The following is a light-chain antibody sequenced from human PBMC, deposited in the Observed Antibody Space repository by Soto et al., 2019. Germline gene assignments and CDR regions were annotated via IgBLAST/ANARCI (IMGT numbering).Light chain of an antibody. CDR3: QQYNSYSWT. CDR1: QSISLW. J-gene: IGKJ1*01. V-gene: IGKV1-5*01. Sequence: DIQMTQSPSTLSAFVGDRVTITCRASQSISLWLAWYQQKPGKAPRLLIYDVSTLESGVPSRFSGSVSGTEVSLTIKSLEPDDFATYYCQQYNSYSWTFGQGTKVEIK. CDR2: DVS.